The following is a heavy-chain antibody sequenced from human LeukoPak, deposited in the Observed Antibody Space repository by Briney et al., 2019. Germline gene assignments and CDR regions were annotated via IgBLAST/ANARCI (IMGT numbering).Heavy chain of an antibody. CDR3: ATGYCSSTSCYQLDY. Sequence: AXXKVSCKASGYTFTSYGISWVRQARGQGLEWMGWISAYNGNTNYAQKLQGRVTMTTDTSTSTAYMELRSLRSDDTAVYYCATGYCSSTSCYQLDYWGQGTLVTVSS. CDR2: ISAYNGNT. V-gene: IGHV1-18*01. CDR1: GYTFTSYG. J-gene: IGHJ4*02. D-gene: IGHD2-2*01.